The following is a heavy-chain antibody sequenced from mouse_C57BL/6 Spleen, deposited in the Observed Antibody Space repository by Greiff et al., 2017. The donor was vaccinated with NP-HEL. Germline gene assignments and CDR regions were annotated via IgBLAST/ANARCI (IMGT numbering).Heavy chain of an antibody. CDR3: ARGYSNEGYWYFDV. CDR1: GFTFSDFY. CDR2: SRNKANDYTT. J-gene: IGHJ1*03. Sequence: EVKVVESGGGLVQSGRSLRLSCATSGFTFSDFYMEWVRQAPGKGLEWIAASRNKANDYTTEYSASVKGRFIVSRDTSQSILYLQMNALRAEDTAIYYCARGYSNEGYWYFDVWGTGTTVTVSS. D-gene: IGHD2-5*01. V-gene: IGHV7-1*01.